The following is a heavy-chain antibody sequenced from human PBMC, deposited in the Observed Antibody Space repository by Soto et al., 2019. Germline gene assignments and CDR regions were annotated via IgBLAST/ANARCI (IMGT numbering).Heavy chain of an antibody. J-gene: IGHJ2*01. D-gene: IGHD3-10*02. CDR2: IYYSGST. CDR3: FFFQAEDGIRGVRSVSAFLLNRSSDL. V-gene: IGHV4-59*01. Sequence: NGLAWIGYIYYSGSTNYNPSLKSRVTISVVKSKNQLSLKLSSVPAADTAVYYCFFFQAEDGIRGVRSVSAFLLNRSSDL.